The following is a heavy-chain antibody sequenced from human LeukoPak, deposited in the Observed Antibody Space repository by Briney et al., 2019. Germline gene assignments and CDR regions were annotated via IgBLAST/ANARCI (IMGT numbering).Heavy chain of an antibody. CDR2: ISSSSSTI. Sequence: GGSLRLSCAASGFTFSSYSMNWVRQAPGKGLEWVSYISSSSSTIYYADSVKGRFTISRDNSKNTLYLQMNSLRAEDTAVYYCARARNSYGYWFDPWGQGTLVTVSS. J-gene: IGHJ5*02. CDR3: ARARNSYGYWFDP. D-gene: IGHD5-18*01. V-gene: IGHV3-48*01. CDR1: GFTFSSYS.